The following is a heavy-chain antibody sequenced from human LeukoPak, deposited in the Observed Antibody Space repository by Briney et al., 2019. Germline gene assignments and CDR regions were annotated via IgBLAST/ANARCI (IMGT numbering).Heavy chain of an antibody. Sequence: QPGGTLRLSCAASGFTFSSYGMSWVRQAPGKGLEWVSGISASGGSTYYADSVKGRFTISRDNSKNTLYLQMNSLRAEDTALYYCAKDAYYDSVSFDYWGQGTLVTVSS. CDR3: AKDAYYDSVSFDY. V-gene: IGHV3-23*01. J-gene: IGHJ4*02. CDR1: GFTFSSYG. CDR2: ISASGGST. D-gene: IGHD3-22*01.